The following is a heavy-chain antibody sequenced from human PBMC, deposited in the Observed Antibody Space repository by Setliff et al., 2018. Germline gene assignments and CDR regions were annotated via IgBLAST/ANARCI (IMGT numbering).Heavy chain of an antibody. Sequence: ASVKVSCKSSGYIFTKYGINWVRQAPGQGLEWMGWIGDYNGNTLHAQNFQGRLTVTTDTSTNTAYMELRSLRSDDTAVYYCARGPVDFVVVPAAAVFDFWGQGTLVTVSS. J-gene: IGHJ4*02. CDR1: GYIFTKYG. CDR3: ARGPVDFVVVPAAAVFDF. D-gene: IGHD2-2*03. V-gene: IGHV1-18*01. CDR2: IGDYNGNT.